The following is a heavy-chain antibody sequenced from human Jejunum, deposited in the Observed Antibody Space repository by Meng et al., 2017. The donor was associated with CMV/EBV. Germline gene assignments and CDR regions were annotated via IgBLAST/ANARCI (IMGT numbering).Heavy chain of an antibody. V-gene: IGHV4-4*02. CDR3: ASFPPPGKQWLVTDY. CDR1: GGSISSSNW. CDR2: IYHSGST. Sequence: QVQLQESGPGPVKPSRTLSLTFAVSGGSISSSNWWSWVRQPPGKGLEWIGEIYHSGSTNYNPSLKSRVTISVDKSKNQFSLKLSSVTAADTAVYYCASFPPPGKQWLVTDYWGQGTLVTVSS. D-gene: IGHD6-19*01. J-gene: IGHJ4*02.